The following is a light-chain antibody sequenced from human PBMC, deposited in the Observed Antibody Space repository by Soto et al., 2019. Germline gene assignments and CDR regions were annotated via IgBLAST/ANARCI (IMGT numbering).Light chain of an antibody. Sequence: EIVLTQSPGPLSLSPGERATLSCRASKSVNTKYLAWYEQKTGQAPRLLISGVSSRATGIPDRFSGSGSGTDFILTISRVEPEDFAVYYCQQFGTSSLVTFGPGTKVDIK. CDR3: QQFGTSSLVT. CDR2: GVS. V-gene: IGKV3-20*01. CDR1: KSVNTKY. J-gene: IGKJ3*01.